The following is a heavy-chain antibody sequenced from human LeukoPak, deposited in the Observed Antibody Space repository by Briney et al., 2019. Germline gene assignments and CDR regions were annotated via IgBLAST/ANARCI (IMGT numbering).Heavy chain of an antibody. Sequence: AESLRLSCAASGCTFSSYSMSWVRQAPRTGLEWVSSITSRSSHIYYADSVRGRFTISRDNAEKSLYLQMNSLRAEDAAVCYCARAGGIESAFDWGQGTLVTVSS. J-gene: IGHJ4*02. CDR1: GCTFSSYS. CDR3: ARAGGIESAFD. CDR2: ITSRSSHI. V-gene: IGHV3-21*01. D-gene: IGHD5-12*01.